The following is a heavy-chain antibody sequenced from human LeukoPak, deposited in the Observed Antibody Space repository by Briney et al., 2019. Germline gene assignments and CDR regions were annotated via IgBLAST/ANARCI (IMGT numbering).Heavy chain of an antibody. D-gene: IGHD6-19*01. Sequence: GRSLRLSCAVSGFAFSDYGMHWVRQAPGKGLKWVAVISYDGSNAYYADSVKGRFTISRDNSKNTLYLQMNSLRAEDTAVYYCAKSNSGWYVPPSDWGQGTLVTVSS. J-gene: IGHJ4*02. CDR2: ISYDGSNA. CDR1: GFAFSDYG. CDR3: AKSNSGWYVPPSD. V-gene: IGHV3-30*18.